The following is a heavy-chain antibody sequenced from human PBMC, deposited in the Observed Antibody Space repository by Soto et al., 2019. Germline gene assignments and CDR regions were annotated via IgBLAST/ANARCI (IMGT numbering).Heavy chain of an antibody. J-gene: IGHJ4*02. CDR1: HDSINSDKYY. Sequence: SETLSLTCSVSHDSINSDKYYWGWIRQPPGKGLEWIGSIYYRGNAYYNPSFQTRVTISLDKSKSQFSPKLNSVTAADSAVYFCARLEGLATISYYFDFWGPGALVTVSS. D-gene: IGHD3-9*01. CDR3: ARLEGLATISYYFDF. CDR2: IYYRGNA. V-gene: IGHV4-39*01.